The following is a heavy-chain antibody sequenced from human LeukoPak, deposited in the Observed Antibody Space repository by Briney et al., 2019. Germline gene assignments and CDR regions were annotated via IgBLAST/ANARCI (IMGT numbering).Heavy chain of an antibody. CDR2: IYHSGST. D-gene: IGHD5-12*01. J-gene: IGHJ4*02. CDR1: GNSISSAYY. CDR3: ARLARLPTHLFDY. Sequence: PSETLSLTCAVSGNSISSAYYWGWIRQPPGKGLEWIGTIYHSGSTYYNPSLKSRVSMSVDTSKNQFSLKLNSVTAADTAVYYCARLARLPTHLFDYWGQGTLVTVSS. V-gene: IGHV4-38-2*01.